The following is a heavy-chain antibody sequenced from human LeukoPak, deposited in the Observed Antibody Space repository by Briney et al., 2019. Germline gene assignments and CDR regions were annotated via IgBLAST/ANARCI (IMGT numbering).Heavy chain of an antibody. CDR3: ARDGGRGSNYDYVWGSYLWPYYFDY. CDR1: GYTFTGYY. J-gene: IGHJ4*02. Sequence: GASVKVSCKASGYTFTGYYMHWVRQAPGQGLEWMGWINPNSGGTNYAQKFQGRVTMTRDTSISTAYMGLSRLRSDDTAVYYCARDGGRGSNYDYVWGSYLWPYYFDYWGQGTLVTVSS. D-gene: IGHD3-16*02. CDR2: INPNSGGT. V-gene: IGHV1-2*02.